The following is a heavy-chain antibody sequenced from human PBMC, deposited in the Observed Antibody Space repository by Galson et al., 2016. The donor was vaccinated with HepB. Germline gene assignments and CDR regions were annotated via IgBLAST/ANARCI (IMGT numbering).Heavy chain of an antibody. D-gene: IGHD2-8*02. CDR1: GDSVSSNSAA. J-gene: IGHJ3*02. CDR2: TYYNSKWYN. V-gene: IGHV6-1*01. Sequence: CAISGDSVSSNSAAWNWIRQSPSRGLEWLGRTYYNSKWYNDYAASVKSRITINPDTSKNQFSLQLNSVTPEVTAVYYCARLYWGLRAFDIWGQGTMVTVSS. CDR3: ARLYWGLRAFDI.